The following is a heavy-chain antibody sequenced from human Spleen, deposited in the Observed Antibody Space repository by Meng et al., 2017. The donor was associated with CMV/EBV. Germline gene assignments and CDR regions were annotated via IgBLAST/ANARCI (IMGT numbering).Heavy chain of an antibody. CDR3: ARDDYYYCDY. Sequence: SDTLSLTCAVFGGSFTAYHWRWVRQPPGKGLEWIGELNHSGITNYNPSLKSRVTISIDTSKNQFSLKLSSATAADTAVYYCARDDYYYCDYWGQGTLVTVSS. J-gene: IGHJ4*02. V-gene: IGHV4-34*01. CDR1: GGSFTAYH. D-gene: IGHD4/OR15-4a*01. CDR2: LNHSGIT.